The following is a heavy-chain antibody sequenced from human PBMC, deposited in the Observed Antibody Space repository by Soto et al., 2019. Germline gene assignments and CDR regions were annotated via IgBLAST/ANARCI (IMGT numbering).Heavy chain of an antibody. D-gene: IGHD2-2*01. Sequence: SVKVSCKVSGYTLTELSMHWVRQAPGKGLEWMGGFDPEDGETIYAQKFQGRVTMTEDTSTDTAYMELSSLRSEDTAVYYCATGSYCSSTSCYHNWFDPWGQGTLVTVSS. CDR3: ATGSYCSSTSCYHNWFDP. V-gene: IGHV1-24*01. CDR2: FDPEDGET. CDR1: GYTLTELS. J-gene: IGHJ5*02.